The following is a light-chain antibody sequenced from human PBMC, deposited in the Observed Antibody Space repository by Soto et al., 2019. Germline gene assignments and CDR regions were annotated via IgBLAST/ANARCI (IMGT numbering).Light chain of an antibody. J-gene: IGKJ2*01. CDR3: QQYVSSPMYT. CDR1: QSVSATY. V-gene: IGKV3-20*01. CDR2: GAS. Sequence: EIVLTQSPGTLSLSPGGRATLSCRASQSVSATYLAWYQQKPGQAPRLLIYGASNRATGIPDRFTGSGSGTDFTLTISRLEPEDFAVYFCQQYVSSPMYTFGQGTKVDIK.